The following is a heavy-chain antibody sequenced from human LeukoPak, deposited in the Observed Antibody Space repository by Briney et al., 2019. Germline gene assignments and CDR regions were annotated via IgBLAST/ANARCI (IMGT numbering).Heavy chain of an antibody. CDR1: GYSFTSYW. CDR2: IDPSDSYT. V-gene: IGHV5-10-1*01. Sequence: GESLKISCQGSGYSFTSYWISWVRQMPGKGLEWMGRIDPSDSYTNYSPSFQGHVTISADKSISTAYLQWSSLKASDTAMYYCARHGDIVVVPAALSFDPWGQGTLVTVSS. D-gene: IGHD2-2*01. J-gene: IGHJ5*02. CDR3: ARHGDIVVVPAALSFDP.